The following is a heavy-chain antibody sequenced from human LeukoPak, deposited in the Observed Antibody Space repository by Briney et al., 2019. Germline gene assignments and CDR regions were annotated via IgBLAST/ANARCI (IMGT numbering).Heavy chain of an antibody. CDR3: AKRDFWSGSAYYFDY. V-gene: IGHV3-30*02. CDR1: GFTFSSYG. D-gene: IGHD3-3*01. J-gene: IGHJ4*02. Sequence: GGSLRLSCAASGFTFSSYGMHWVRQAPGKGLEWVAFIRYDGSNKYYAGSVKGRVTISRDNSKNTLHLQMNSLRDEDTAVYYCAKRDFWSGSAYYFDYWGQGTLVTVS. CDR2: IRYDGSNK.